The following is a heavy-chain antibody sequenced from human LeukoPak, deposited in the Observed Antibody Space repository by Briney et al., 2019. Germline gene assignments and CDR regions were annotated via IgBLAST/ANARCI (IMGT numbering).Heavy chain of an antibody. Sequence: SETLSLTCAVYGGSFSGYYWSWIRQPPGKGLEWIGVINHSGSTNYNPSLKSRVTISVDTSKNQFSLKLSSVTAADTAVYYCARSRIAVAAYYFDCRGQGTLVTVSS. CDR3: ARSRIAVAAYYFDC. CDR1: GGSFSGYY. CDR2: INHSGST. J-gene: IGHJ4*02. D-gene: IGHD6-19*01. V-gene: IGHV4-34*01.